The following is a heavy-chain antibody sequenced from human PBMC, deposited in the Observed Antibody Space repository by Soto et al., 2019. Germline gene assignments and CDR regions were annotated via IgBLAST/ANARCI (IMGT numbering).Heavy chain of an antibody. CDR1: GFTFDDYA. D-gene: IGHD3-3*01. Sequence: GGSLRLSCAASGFTFDDYAMHWVRHAPGKGLEWVSGISWNSGSIGYADSVKGRFTISRDNAKNSLYLQMNSLRAEDTAVYYCAKASIFRVVNDASEIRGQGTMV. V-gene: IGHV3-9*01. CDR3: AKASIFRVVNDASEI. J-gene: IGHJ3*02. CDR2: ISWNSGSI.